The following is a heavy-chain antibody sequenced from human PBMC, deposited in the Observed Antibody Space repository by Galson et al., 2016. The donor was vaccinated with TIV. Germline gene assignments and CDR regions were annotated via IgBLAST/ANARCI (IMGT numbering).Heavy chain of an antibody. CDR3: AIGLRNIMIRGQGDWFDS. CDR2: IYFGGDT. J-gene: IGHJ5*01. CDR1: GDSISSGGYS. D-gene: IGHD3-16*01. V-gene: IGHV4-30-2*01. Sequence: CGVSGDSISSGGYSWNWIRQPPGKGLEWIGYIYFGGDTYSNPSLESRVTMSLDTSKNQFSLKLSPVTAADTAIYYCAIGLRNIMIRGQGDWFDSWGQGTLVTVSS.